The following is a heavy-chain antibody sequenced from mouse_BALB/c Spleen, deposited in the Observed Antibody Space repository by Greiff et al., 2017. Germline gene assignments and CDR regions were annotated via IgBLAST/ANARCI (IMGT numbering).Heavy chain of an antibody. CDR1: GFTFSSYY. D-gene: IGHD2-14*01. V-gene: IGHV5-6-2*01. CDR3: ARLAYYRYDGAMDY. J-gene: IGHJ4*01. Sequence: EVNLVESGGGLVKLGGSLKLSCAASGFTFSSYYMSWVRQTPEKRLELVAAINSNGGSTYYPDTVKGRFTISRDNAKNTLYLQMSSLKSEDTALYYCARLAYYRYDGAMDYWGQGTSVTVSS. CDR2: INSNGGST.